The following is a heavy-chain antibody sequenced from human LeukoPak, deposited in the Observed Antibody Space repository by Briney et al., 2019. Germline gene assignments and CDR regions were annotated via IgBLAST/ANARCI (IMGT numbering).Heavy chain of an antibody. CDR2: IDPSGGST. CDR3: ARDNTATGPFDN. J-gene: IGHJ4*02. V-gene: IGHV1-46*01. Sequence: ASVKVSCKSSGYSFTSYYMHWVRQAPGQGLEWMGIIDPSGGSTSYAQKFQGRVTMTRDTSTSTVYMELSSLRSEDRAVYYCARDNTATGPFDNWGQGTLVTVSS. D-gene: IGHD1-1*01. CDR1: GYSFTSYY.